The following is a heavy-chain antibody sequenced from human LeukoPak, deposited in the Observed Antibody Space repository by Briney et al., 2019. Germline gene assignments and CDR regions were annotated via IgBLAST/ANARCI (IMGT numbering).Heavy chain of an antibody. CDR1: GFTFSSYS. CDR2: ISSSSSTI. CDR3: ARDPGFDY. Sequence: GGSLRLSCAASGFTFSSYSMNWVRQAPGKGLEWVSYISSSSSTIYYADSVKGRFTISRDNAKNSLYLQMNSLRAEDTAVYYCARDPGFDYWGQGTLVTVSS. J-gene: IGHJ4*02. V-gene: IGHV3-48*04.